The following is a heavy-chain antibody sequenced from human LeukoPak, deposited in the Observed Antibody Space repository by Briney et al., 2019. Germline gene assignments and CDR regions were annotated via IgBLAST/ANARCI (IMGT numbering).Heavy chain of an antibody. CDR2: ISDDGSNK. V-gene: IGHV3-30*18. D-gene: IGHD3-22*01. Sequence: SGGSLRLSCAASGFTFSSYGMHCVRQAPGKGLEWVAAISDDGSNKYYADSVKGRFTISRDNSKNTVYLQMNSLRAEDTAVYYCAKDLENYYDSSGYVDYWGQGTLVTVSS. CDR3: AKDLENYYDSSGYVDY. CDR1: GFTFSSYG. J-gene: IGHJ4*02.